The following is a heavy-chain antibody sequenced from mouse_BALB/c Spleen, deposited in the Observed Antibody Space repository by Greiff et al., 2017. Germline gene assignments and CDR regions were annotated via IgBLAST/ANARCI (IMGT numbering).Heavy chain of an antibody. CDR2: IYPYNGGT. CDR1: GYTFTDYN. D-gene: IGHD1-2*01. J-gene: IGHJ2*01. Sequence: EVQLQQSGPELVKPGASVKISCKASGYTFTDYNMHWVKQSHGKSLEWIGYIYPYNGGTGYNQKFKSKATLTVDNSSSTAYMELRSLTSEDSAVYYCAREGVRPFDYWGQGTTLTVSS. CDR3: AREGVRPFDY. V-gene: IGHV1S29*02.